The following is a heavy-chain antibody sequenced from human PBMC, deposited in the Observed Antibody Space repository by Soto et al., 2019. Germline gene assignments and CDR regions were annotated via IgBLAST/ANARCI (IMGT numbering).Heavy chain of an antibody. CDR2: INPNSGGT. D-gene: IGHD1-26*01. CDR3: ARGPDSGSYYAYYYYYGMDV. Sequence: PSVKVSFKASGYTFTGYYMHWVRQAPGQGLEWMGWINPNSGGTNYAQKFQGWVTMTRDTSISTAYMELSRLRSDDTAVYYCARGPDSGSYYAYYYYYGMDVWGQGTTVTVSS. J-gene: IGHJ6*02. CDR1: GYTFTGYY. V-gene: IGHV1-2*04.